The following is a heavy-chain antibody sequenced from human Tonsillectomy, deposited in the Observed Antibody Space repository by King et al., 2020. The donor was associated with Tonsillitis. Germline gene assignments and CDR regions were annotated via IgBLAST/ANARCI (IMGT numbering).Heavy chain of an antibody. CDR1: GFTFSSYR. V-gene: IGHV3-7*02. D-gene: IGHD4-17*01. CDR3: ARRGDLDGDYRFDP. Sequence: VQLVESGGGLVQPGGSLRLSCTASGFTFSSYRMSWVRQAPGKGLEWVANINQDGSDRYYVDSVRGRFTVSRDDAKNSLYLQMSSLRAEDTAFYYCARRGDLDGDYRFDPWGQGTLVTVSS. CDR2: INQDGSDR. J-gene: IGHJ5*02.